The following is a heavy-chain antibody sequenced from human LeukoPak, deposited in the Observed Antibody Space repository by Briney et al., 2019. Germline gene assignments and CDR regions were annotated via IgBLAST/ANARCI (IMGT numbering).Heavy chain of an antibody. CDR1: GGSISSYY. CDR2: IYTSGST. J-gene: IGHJ3*02. V-gene: IGHV4-4*07. Sequence: PSETLSLTCTVSGGSISSYYWSWIRQPAGKGLEWIGRIYTSGSTNYNPSLKSRVTMSVDTSKNQFSLKLSSVTAADTAVYYCARDRTVQYYDFWSGYYTIDAFDIWGQGTMVTVSS. D-gene: IGHD3-3*01. CDR3: ARDRTVQYYDFWSGYYTIDAFDI.